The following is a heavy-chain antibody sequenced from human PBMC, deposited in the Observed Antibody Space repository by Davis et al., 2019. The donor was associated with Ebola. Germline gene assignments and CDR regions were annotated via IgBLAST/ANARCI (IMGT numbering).Heavy chain of an antibody. CDR2: ISAGVTAP. J-gene: IGHJ4*02. V-gene: IGHV3-23*01. D-gene: IGHD2-8*02. CDR1: AFTFSNYG. CDR3: AKSFLITGSHMSEFRGVDY. Sequence: PGGSLRLSCVASAFTFSNYGMTWVRQAPGKGLEWVASISAGVTAPYYTDSVKGRFTISRDNSKNTLSLQMHSLRADDTAIYYCAKSFLITGSHMSEFRGVDYWGQGTVVTVSS.